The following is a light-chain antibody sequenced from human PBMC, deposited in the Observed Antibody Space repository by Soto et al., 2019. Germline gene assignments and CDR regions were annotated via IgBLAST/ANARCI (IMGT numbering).Light chain of an antibody. J-gene: IGKJ1*01. CDR3: QQYKSYPWT. CDR2: KAS. V-gene: IGKV1-5*03. CDR1: QSISSW. Sequence: DIQMTQSPSTLSASVGDRVIITCRASQSISSWLAWYQQKAGKAPKLLIYKASSLESGVPSRFSGSGSGTEFTLTISSLQPDDFATYYCQQYKSYPWTFGQGTKVEIK.